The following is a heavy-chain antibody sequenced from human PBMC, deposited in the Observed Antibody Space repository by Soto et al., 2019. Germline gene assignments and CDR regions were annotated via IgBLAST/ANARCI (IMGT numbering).Heavy chain of an antibody. D-gene: IGHD3-22*01. V-gene: IGHV4-31*01. Sequence: QVQLQESGAGLVKPSQTLSLTCTVSGGSISGGGYYWSWIRQHPGKGLEGIGYIYYIGSTDYNTSLNSLVTISVDTFKNQFSLKLSSVTSADTAVYCCGRGSYYDSSGFDYWCQVTLVTVSS. CDR3: GRGSYYDSSGFDY. CDR1: GGSISGGGYY. J-gene: IGHJ4*02. CDR2: IYYIGST.